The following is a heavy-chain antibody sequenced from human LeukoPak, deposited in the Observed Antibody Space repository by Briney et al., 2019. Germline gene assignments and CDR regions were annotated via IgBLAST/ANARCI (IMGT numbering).Heavy chain of an antibody. J-gene: IGHJ4*02. CDR2: INPNSGGT. V-gene: IGHV1-2*02. CDR1: GGTFSSYA. D-gene: IGHD6-6*01. CDR3: ASVPH. Sequence: GASVKVSCKASGGTFSSYAISWVRQAPGQGLEWMGWINPNSGGTKYAQKIQGRFTMTRDTSISTAYMELSSLRSEDTAVYYCASVPHWGQGTLVTVFS.